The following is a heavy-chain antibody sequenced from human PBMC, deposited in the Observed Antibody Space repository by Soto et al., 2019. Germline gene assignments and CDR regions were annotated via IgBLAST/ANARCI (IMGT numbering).Heavy chain of an antibody. CDR3: TCCGHDYKIDN. CDR1: GASISSRTW. V-gene: IGHV4-4*02. CDR2: MYHNGGS. D-gene: IGHD2-21*01. Sequence: QVQLQESGPGLVKPSETLSLTCAVSGASISSRTWWTWVRQSPGKGLEWIGEMYHNGGSNYNPSLNTRAAISTDTSKNQFSLTLTSVTAADTAMYYCTCCGHDYKIDNWGQGSLVTVSS. J-gene: IGHJ4*02.